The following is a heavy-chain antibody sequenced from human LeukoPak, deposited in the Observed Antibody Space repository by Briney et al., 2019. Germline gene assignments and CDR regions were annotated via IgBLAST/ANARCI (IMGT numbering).Heavy chain of an antibody. J-gene: IGHJ4*02. CDR2: IYHSGST. V-gene: IGHV4-38-2*02. CDR3: ARDQDYYDSSGYYRPFDY. CDR1: GYSISSGYY. Sequence: SETLSLTCTVSGYSISSGYYWGWIRQPPGKGLEWIGSIYHSGSTYYNPSLKSRVTISVDTSKNQFSLKLSSVTAADTAVYYCARDQDYYDSSGYYRPFDYWGQGTLVTVSS. D-gene: IGHD3-22*01.